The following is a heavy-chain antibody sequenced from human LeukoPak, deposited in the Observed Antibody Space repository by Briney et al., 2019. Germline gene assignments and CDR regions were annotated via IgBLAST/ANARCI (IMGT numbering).Heavy chain of an antibody. Sequence: ASVNVSCKASGYTFTGYYMHWVRQAPGQGLEWMGWINPNSGGTNYAQKFQGRVTMTRDTSISTAYMELSRLRSDDTAVYYCARGFGDYDFWSGNNWFDPWGQGTLVTVSS. D-gene: IGHD3-3*01. CDR1: GYTFTGYY. J-gene: IGHJ5*02. V-gene: IGHV1-2*02. CDR3: ARGFGDYDFWSGNNWFDP. CDR2: INPNSGGT.